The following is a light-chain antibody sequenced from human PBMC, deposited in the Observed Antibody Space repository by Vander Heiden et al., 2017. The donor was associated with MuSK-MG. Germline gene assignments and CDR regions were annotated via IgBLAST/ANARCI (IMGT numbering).Light chain of an antibody. J-gene: IGKJ1*01. V-gene: IGKV1-39*01. Sequence: DIQMTQSPSSLSASVGDRVTITCRASHGINTYLSWYQQRPGEAPKLLIYTASSLESGVPSRFSGSGSGSDFTRTISSLQPEDFATYYCLQTYSTPRTFGQGTKVEIK. CDR2: TAS. CDR1: HGINTY. CDR3: LQTYSTPRT.